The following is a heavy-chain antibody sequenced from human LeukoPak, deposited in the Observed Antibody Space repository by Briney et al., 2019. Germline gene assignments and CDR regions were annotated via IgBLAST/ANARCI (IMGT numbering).Heavy chain of an antibody. V-gene: IGHV1-18*03. D-gene: IGHD3-9*01. CDR3: ARGRYFRANSGGPYYMDV. Sequence: ASVKVSCKASGYTFTGYYMHWVRQAPGQGLEWMGWISAYNGNTNYAQKLQGRVTMTTDTSTSTAYMELSSLRSEDMAVYYCARGRYFRANSGGPYYMDVWGKGTTVTVSS. CDR1: GYTFTGYY. J-gene: IGHJ6*03. CDR2: ISAYNGNT.